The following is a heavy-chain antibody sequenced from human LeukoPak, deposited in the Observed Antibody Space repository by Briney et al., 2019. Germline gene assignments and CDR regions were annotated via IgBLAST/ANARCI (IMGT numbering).Heavy chain of an antibody. D-gene: IGHD5-24*01. J-gene: IGHJ4*02. Sequence: GESLKISCKGSGYSFTNYWIGWVRQMPGKGLEWVGIIYPGDSDTRCSPSFQGQVTISADKSISTAYLQWSSLKASDTAMYYCARKGRDGYNYYDYWGQGTLVTVSS. V-gene: IGHV5-51*01. CDR1: GYSFTNYW. CDR2: IYPGDSDT. CDR3: ARKGRDGYNYYDY.